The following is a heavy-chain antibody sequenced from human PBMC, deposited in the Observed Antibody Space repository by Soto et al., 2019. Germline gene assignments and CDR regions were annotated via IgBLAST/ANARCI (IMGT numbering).Heavy chain of an antibody. J-gene: IGHJ6*02. CDR3: ARGVRTGFYGMDV. V-gene: IGHV1-69*01. Sequence: QVQLVQSGDEVKKPGSSVKVSCKASGGTLSNYALSWVRQAPGQGLEWVGGIIPIFGTSNYAQNFQGRVTITADESTSTAYMELSSLRSEDTAVYYCARGVRTGFYGMDVWGQGTTVTVSS. CDR2: IIPIFGTS. CDR1: GGTLSNYA. D-gene: IGHD3-10*01.